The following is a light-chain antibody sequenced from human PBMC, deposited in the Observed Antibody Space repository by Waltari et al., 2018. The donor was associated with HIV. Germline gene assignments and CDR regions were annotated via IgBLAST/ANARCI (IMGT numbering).Light chain of an antibody. V-gene: IGLV2-14*01. J-gene: IGLJ1*01. Sequence: QSALPQPASVSGSPGQSITIPCTGTSSDVGGHTYVSWYQQHPDRAPKLMIYEVSNRPSGVSNRFSGSKSGNTASLTISGLQAEDEADYYCTSYTSSSPCVFGTGTKVTVL. CDR2: EVS. CDR3: TSYTSSSPCV. CDR1: SSDVGGHTY.